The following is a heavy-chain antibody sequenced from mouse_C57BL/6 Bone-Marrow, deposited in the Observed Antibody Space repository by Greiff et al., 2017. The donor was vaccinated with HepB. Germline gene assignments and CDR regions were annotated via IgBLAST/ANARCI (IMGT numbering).Heavy chain of an antibody. CDR3: AREGIWDPFDY. CDR2: IDPSDSYT. Sequence: QVQLQQPGAELVKPGPSVKLSCKASGYTFTSYWMQWVKQRPGQGLEWIGEIDPSDSYTNYNQKFKGKATLTVDTSSSTAYMQLSSLTSEDSAVYYCAREGIWDPFDYWGQGTTLTVSS. V-gene: IGHV1-50*01. J-gene: IGHJ2*01. CDR1: GYTFTSYW. D-gene: IGHD1-1*02.